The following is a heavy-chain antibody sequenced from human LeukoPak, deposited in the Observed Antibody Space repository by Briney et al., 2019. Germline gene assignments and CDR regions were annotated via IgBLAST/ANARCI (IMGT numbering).Heavy chain of an antibody. CDR2: IYSGGST. D-gene: IGHD2-15*01. J-gene: IGHJ6*02. CDR1: GFTVSSNY. CDR3: ARESVVAATRYYYYYGMDV. Sequence: GGSLRLSCAASGFTVSSNYMSWVRQAPGKGLEWVSVIYSGGSTYYADSVKGRFTISRYNSKNTLYLQMNSLRAEDTAVYYCARESVVAATRYYYYYGMDVWGQGTTVTVSS. V-gene: IGHV3-53*04.